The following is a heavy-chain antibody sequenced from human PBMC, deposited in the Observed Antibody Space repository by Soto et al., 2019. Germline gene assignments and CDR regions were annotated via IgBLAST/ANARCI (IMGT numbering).Heavy chain of an antibody. CDR2: IYYSGST. CDR1: GGSISSSSYY. V-gene: IGHV4-39*02. D-gene: IGHD2-15*01. Sequence: PSETLSLTCTVSGGSISSSSYYWGWIRQPPGKGLEWIGSIYYSGSTYYNPSLKSRVTISVDTSKNQFSLRAEDTAVYYCARDRECSGGSCYSSYFDYWGQGTLVTVSS. J-gene: IGHJ4*02. CDR3: ARDRECSGGSCYSSYFDY.